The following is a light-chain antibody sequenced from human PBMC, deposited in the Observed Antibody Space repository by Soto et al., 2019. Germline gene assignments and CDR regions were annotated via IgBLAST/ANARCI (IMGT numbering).Light chain of an antibody. CDR1: SSDVGGHNL. V-gene: IGLV2-14*02. CDR2: EVN. CDR3: SSFTDIRTYV. Sequence: QSALTQPASVSGSPGQSITISCTGTSSDVGGHNLVSWYQQQPGKAPKLMIYEVNNRPSGVSNRFSGSKSGNTAPLTISGLQADDEADYYCSSFTDIRTYVFGPGTKLTVL. J-gene: IGLJ1*01.